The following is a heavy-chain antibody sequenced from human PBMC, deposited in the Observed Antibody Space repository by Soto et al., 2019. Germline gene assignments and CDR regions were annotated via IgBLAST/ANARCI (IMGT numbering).Heavy chain of an antibody. CDR2: ISAYNGNT. Sequence: ASVKVSCKASGYTFTSYGISWVRQAPGQGLERMGRISAYNGNTNYAQKHQGRDTMTTDTSKSTTYKKMRSLRSDNTTVYYCARDGPYGMDVWGQGTTVTVFS. V-gene: IGHV1-18*01. CDR3: ARDGPYGMDV. J-gene: IGHJ6*02. CDR1: GYTFTSYG.